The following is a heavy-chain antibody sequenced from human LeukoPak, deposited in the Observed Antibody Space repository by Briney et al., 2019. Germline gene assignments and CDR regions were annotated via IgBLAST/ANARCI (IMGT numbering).Heavy chain of an antibody. CDR2: IYYSGST. CDR3: ARRVSGRYSGPFDY. Sequence: SETLSLTCTVSGGSISSYYWSWLRQPPGKGLEWIGYIYYSGSTNYNPSLKSRVTISVDTSKNQFSLKLSSVTAADTAVYYCARRVSGRYSGPFDYWGQGSLVTVSS. J-gene: IGHJ4*02. D-gene: IGHD3-9*01. CDR1: GGSISSYY. V-gene: IGHV4-59*01.